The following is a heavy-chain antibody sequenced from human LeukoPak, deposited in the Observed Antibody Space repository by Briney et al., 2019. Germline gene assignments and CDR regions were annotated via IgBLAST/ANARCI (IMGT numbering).Heavy chain of an antibody. CDR1: GFTFSSYA. CDR3: AKDSQQVATDFDY. V-gene: IGHV3-9*01. J-gene: IGHJ4*02. D-gene: IGHD5-12*01. Sequence: PGGSLRLSCAASGFTFSSYAMHWVRQAPGKGLEWVSGISWNSGSIGYADSVKGRFTISRDNAKNSLYLQMNSLRAEDTALYYCAKDSQQVATDFDYWGQGTLVTVSS. CDR2: ISWNSGSI.